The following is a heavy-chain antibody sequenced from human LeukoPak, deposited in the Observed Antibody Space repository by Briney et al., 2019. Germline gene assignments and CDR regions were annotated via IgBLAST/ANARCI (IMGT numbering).Heavy chain of an antibody. CDR1: GGTFSNYP. CDR2: IIPIFDTG. CDR3: ARSYDCGGDCFEAFDI. J-gene: IGHJ3*02. Sequence: ASVKVSCKASGGTFSNYPISWVRQAPGQGLEWMGGIIPIFDTGNYAQKFQGRVTITADKSTNTAYMELSSLRSEDTAVYYCARSYDCGGDCFEAFDIWGQGTMVTVSS. V-gene: IGHV1-69*06. D-gene: IGHD2-21*02.